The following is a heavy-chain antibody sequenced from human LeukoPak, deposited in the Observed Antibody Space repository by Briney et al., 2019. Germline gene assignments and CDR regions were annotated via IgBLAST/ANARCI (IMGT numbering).Heavy chain of an antibody. CDR2: ISGSGGST. J-gene: IGHJ4*02. D-gene: IGHD6-19*01. CDR1: GDTFINFA. CDR3: AKAGSSGWSSSGGDY. V-gene: IGHV3-23*01. Sequence: GGSLRLSCAASGDTFINFAMSWVRQAPGKGLEWVSTISGSGGSTFYADSVKGRFTISIDNSKNTLFLQMNSLRAEDTAIYYCAKAGSSGWSSSGGDYWGQGSLVTVSS.